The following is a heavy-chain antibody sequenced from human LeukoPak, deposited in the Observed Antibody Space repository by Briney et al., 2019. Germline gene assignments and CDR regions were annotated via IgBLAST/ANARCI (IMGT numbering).Heavy chain of an antibody. D-gene: IGHD6-13*01. CDR3: ARVPGDSSWYNY. J-gene: IGHJ4*02. CDR1: GYSFTGYY. Sequence: ASVKVSCKASGYSFTGYYMRWVRQAPGQGLEWMGWINPNNGGTNYAQKFQGRVTMTRDTSISTAYMELSRLRSDDTAVYYCARVPGDSSWYNYWGQGTLVTVSS. V-gene: IGHV1-2*02. CDR2: INPNNGGT.